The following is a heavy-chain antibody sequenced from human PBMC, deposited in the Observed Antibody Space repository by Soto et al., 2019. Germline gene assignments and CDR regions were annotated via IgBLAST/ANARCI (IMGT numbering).Heavy chain of an antibody. CDR3: ARVAGRPNYDFWSGYKTNWFDP. J-gene: IGHJ5*02. V-gene: IGHV4-34*01. CDR1: GGSFSGYY. D-gene: IGHD3-3*01. CDR2: INHSGST. Sequence: LSLTCAVYGGSFSGYYWSWIRQPPGKGLEWIGEINHSGSTNYNPSLKSRVTISVDTSKNQFSLKLSSVTAADTAVYYRARVAGRPNYDFWSGYKTNWFDPWGQGTLVTVSS.